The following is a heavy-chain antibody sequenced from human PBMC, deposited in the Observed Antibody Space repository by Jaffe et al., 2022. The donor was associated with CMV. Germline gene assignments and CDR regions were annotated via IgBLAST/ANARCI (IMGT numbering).Heavy chain of an antibody. J-gene: IGHJ3*02. V-gene: IGHV3-23*01. Sequence: EVQLLESGGGLVQPGGSLRLSCAASGFTFSSYAMSWVRQAPGKGLEWVSAISGSGGSTYYADSVKGRFTISRDNSKNTLYLQMNSLRAEDTAVYYCAKIGTLFGLSRSGYYPTRGAFDIWGQGTMVTVSS. D-gene: IGHD3-3*01. CDR2: ISGSGGST. CDR1: GFTFSSYA. CDR3: AKIGTLFGLSRSGYYPTRGAFDI.